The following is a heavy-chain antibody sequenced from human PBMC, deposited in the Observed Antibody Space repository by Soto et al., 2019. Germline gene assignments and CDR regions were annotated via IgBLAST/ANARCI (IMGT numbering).Heavy chain of an antibody. J-gene: IGHJ4*02. Sequence: GGSLRLSCAASGFTFSSYSMNWVRQAPGKGLEWVSSISSSSSYIYYADSVKGRFTISRDNAKNSLYLQMNSLRAEDTAVYYCARDVISGYDAHFDYWGQGTLVTVSS. CDR2: ISSSSSYI. V-gene: IGHV3-21*01. CDR3: ARDVISGYDAHFDY. D-gene: IGHD5-12*01. CDR1: GFTFSSYS.